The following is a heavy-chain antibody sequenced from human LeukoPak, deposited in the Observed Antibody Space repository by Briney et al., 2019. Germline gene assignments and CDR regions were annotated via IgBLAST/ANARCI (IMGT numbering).Heavy chain of an antibody. CDR2: IYTSGST. CDR1: GGSISSYY. J-gene: IGHJ4*02. V-gene: IGHV4-4*07. CDR3: ARDRYYYDSSGYYVFDY. D-gene: IGHD3-22*01. Sequence: SETLSLACTVSGGSISSYYWSWIRQPAGKGLEWIGRIYTSGSTNYNPSLKSRVTMSVDTSKNQFSLKLSSVTAADTAVYYCARDRYYYDSSGYYVFDYWGQGTLVTVSS.